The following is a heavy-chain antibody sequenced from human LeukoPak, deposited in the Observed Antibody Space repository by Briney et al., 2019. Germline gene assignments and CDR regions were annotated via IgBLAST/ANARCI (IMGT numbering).Heavy chain of an antibody. Sequence: PGGSLRLSCAASGFTFSSYEMNLVRQAPGKGLEWVSYISSSGSTIYYADSVKGRFTISRDNAKNSLYLQMNSLRAEDTAVYYCARERNYYDSSGYESYWGQGTLVTVSS. CDR3: ARERNYYDSSGYESY. CDR2: ISSSGSTI. CDR1: GFTFSSYE. J-gene: IGHJ4*02. V-gene: IGHV3-48*03. D-gene: IGHD3-22*01.